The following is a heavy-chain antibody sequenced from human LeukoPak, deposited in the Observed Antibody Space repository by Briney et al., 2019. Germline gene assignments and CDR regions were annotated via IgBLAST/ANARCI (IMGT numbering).Heavy chain of an antibody. CDR2: IYHSGST. J-gene: IGHJ4*02. CDR3: ARIERALDY. V-gene: IGHV4-38-2*02. Sequence: PSETLSLTCTVSGYSISSGYYWGWIRQPPGKGLEWIGSIYHSGSTYYNPSLKSRVTISVDTSKNQFSLKLSSVTAADTAVYYCARIERALDYWGQGTLVTASS. CDR1: GYSISSGYY. D-gene: IGHD1-1*01.